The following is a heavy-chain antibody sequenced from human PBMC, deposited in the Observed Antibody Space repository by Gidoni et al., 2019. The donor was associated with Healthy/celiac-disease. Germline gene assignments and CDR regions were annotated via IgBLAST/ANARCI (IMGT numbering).Heavy chain of an antibody. Sequence: EVQLLESGGGLVQPGGSLRLSCAASGFTFSSYAMSWVRQAPGKGLGWVSAISGSGGSTYYADSVKGRFTISRDNSKNTLYLQMNSLRAEDTAVYYCAKVGYDILTGYPPTIWYFDLWGRGTLVTVSS. J-gene: IGHJ2*01. V-gene: IGHV3-23*01. CDR2: ISGSGGST. D-gene: IGHD3-9*01. CDR1: GFTFSSYA. CDR3: AKVGYDILTGYPPTIWYFDL.